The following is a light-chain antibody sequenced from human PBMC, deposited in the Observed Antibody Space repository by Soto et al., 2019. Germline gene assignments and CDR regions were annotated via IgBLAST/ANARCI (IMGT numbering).Light chain of an antibody. CDR1: DDISNY. CDR3: QQYANLPLT. CDR2: DAS. J-gene: IGKJ3*01. Sequence: DIQMTQSPSSLSASVGDRVTITCQASDDISNYLNWYQQKPGKAPKVLIDDASHLESGVPSRFSGGGPGTEFTFTISSLQAEDIATYYCQQYANLPLTFGPGTKVDTK. V-gene: IGKV1-33*01.